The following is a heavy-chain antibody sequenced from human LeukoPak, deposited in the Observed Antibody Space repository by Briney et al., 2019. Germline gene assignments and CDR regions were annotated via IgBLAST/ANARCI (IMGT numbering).Heavy chain of an antibody. CDR3: ARSVSSGWYDTAFDI. Sequence: GESLKISCKGSGYSFTSYWIGWVRQMPGKGLEWMGIIYPGDSGTRYSPSFQGQVTISADKSISTAYLQWSSLKASDTAMYYCARSVSSGWYDTAFDIWGQGTMVTVSS. D-gene: IGHD6-19*01. CDR2: IYPGDSGT. J-gene: IGHJ3*02. CDR1: GYSFTSYW. V-gene: IGHV5-51*01.